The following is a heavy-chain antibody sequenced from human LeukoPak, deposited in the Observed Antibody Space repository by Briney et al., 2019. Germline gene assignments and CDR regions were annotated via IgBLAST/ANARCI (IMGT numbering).Heavy chain of an antibody. CDR3: ARGYTIFGGDYMDV. CDR1: GGTFSSYA. J-gene: IGHJ6*03. D-gene: IGHD3-3*01. V-gene: IGHV1-69*05. CDR2: IIPIFGTA. Sequence: ASVKVSCKASGGTFSSYAISWVRQAPGQGLEWMGGIIPIFGTANYAQKFQGRVTITTDESTSTAYMELSSLRSEDTAVYYCARGYTIFGGDYMDVWGKGTTVTVSS.